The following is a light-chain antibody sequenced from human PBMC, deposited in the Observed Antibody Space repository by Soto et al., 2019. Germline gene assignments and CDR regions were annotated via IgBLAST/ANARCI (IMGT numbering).Light chain of an antibody. CDR2: GNS. V-gene: IGLV1-40*01. Sequence: QSVLTQPSSVSGAPGQRVTISCTGSSSNVGAGYDVQWYQLLPGTAPKLLIYGNSNRPSGVPDRFSGSKSGTSASLAITGLQAEDEADYYCQSYDSSLSGSVFGGGTKLTVL. CDR3: QSYDSSLSGSV. CDR1: SSNVGAGYD. J-gene: IGLJ2*01.